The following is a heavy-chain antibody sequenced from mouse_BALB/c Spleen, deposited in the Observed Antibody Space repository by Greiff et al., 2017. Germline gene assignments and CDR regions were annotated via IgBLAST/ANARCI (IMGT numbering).Heavy chain of an antibody. CDR3: TRGGVYYGSSIYAMDY. CDR2: IYPSDSYT. Sequence: QVQLQQPGAELVRPGASVKLSCKASGYTFTSYWINWVKQRPGQGLEWIGNIYPSDSYTNYNQKFKDKATLTVDKSSSTAYMQLSSPTSEDSAVYYCTRGGVYYGSSIYAMDYWGQGTSVTVSS. D-gene: IGHD1-1*01. J-gene: IGHJ4*01. CDR1: GYTFTSYW. V-gene: IGHV1-69*02.